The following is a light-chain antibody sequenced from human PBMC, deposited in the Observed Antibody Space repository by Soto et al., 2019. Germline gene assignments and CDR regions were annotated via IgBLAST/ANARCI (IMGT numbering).Light chain of an antibody. CDR3: QQYGSFSPWT. V-gene: IGKV1-5*03. J-gene: IGKJ1*01. Sequence: DIQMTQSPSTLSASVGDRVTITCRASQSIGSWLAWYQQKPGKAPKLLIYKASSLESGVPSRFSGSGSGTEFTLTISSLQPDDFASYYCQQYGSFSPWTFGQGTRWKSN. CDR1: QSIGSW. CDR2: KAS.